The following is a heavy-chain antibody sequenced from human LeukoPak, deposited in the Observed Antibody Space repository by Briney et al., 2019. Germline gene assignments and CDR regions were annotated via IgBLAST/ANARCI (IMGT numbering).Heavy chain of an antibody. CDR2: ISGTSSTI. V-gene: IGHV3-48*02. CDR3: ARKYYYASGSLGFDY. CDR1: GFTFSSYS. J-gene: IGHJ4*02. Sequence: GGSLRLSCAASGFTFSSYSMNWVRQAPGKGLEWVSYISGTSSTIYYADSVKGRFSISRDNAKNSLFLQMNSLRDDDTAVYYCARKYYYASGSLGFDYWGQGTLVTVSS. D-gene: IGHD3-10*01.